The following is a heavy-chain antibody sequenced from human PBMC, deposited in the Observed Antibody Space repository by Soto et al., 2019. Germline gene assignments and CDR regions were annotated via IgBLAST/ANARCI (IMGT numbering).Heavy chain of an antibody. CDR2: IYYSGST. V-gene: IGHV4-39*01. Sequence: SETLSLTCTVSGGSISSSSYYWGWIRQPPGKGLEWIGSIYYSGSTYYNPSLKSRVTISVGTSKNQFSLKLSSVTAADTAVYYCASCIQLWFLGVCYGMDVWGQGTTVTVSS. D-gene: IGHD5-18*01. J-gene: IGHJ6*02. CDR1: GGSISSSSYY. CDR3: ASCIQLWFLGVCYGMDV.